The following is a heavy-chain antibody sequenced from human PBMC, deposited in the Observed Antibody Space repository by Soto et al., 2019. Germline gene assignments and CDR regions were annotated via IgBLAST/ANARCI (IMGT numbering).Heavy chain of an antibody. CDR1: GFSFSTCE. CDR2: INPSSGTT. J-gene: IGHJ6*02. V-gene: IGHV3-23*01. Sequence: EVQLLESGGGLVQPGGSLRLACDASGFSFSTCEMTWARQAPGKGLEWVAFINPSSGTTHYADSVKGRFTISRDNSKDTLYLQLTSLRVEDTAVYYCTKGGWLDVWGQGTTVTVSS. D-gene: IGHD2-15*01. CDR3: TKGGWLDV.